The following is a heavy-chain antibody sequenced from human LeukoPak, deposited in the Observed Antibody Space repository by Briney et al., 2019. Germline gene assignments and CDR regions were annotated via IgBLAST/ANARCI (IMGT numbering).Heavy chain of an antibody. CDR2: ISGGST. CDR1: GFTVSSYA. J-gene: IGHJ4*02. V-gene: IGHV3-23*01. Sequence: TGGSLRLSCAASGFTVSSYAMSWVRQAPGKGLEWVSSISGGSTYYADSVKGRFTISRDNSKDRLYLQMNSLRAEDTAVYYCARAGYYDYVWGSPYYFDYWGQGTLVTVSS. D-gene: IGHD3-16*01. CDR3: ARAGYYDYVWGSPYYFDY.